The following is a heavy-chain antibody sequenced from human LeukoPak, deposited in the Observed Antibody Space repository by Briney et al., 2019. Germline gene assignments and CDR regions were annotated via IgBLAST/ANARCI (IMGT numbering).Heavy chain of an antibody. Sequence: KPSETLSLTCSVSGASISSYYWNWIRQPPGKGLEWIGNIYTSGGTNYNPSLKSRVTISLDTSKDQFSLKLTSVTAADTAFYYCAKDWELGSWGQGTLVTVSS. J-gene: IGHJ5*02. CDR2: IYTSGGT. V-gene: IGHV4-59*01. D-gene: IGHD1-26*01. CDR1: GASISSYY. CDR3: AKDWELGS.